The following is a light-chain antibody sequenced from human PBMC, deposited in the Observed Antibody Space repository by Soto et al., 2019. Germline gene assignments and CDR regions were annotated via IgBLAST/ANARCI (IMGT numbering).Light chain of an antibody. Sequence: DIPLTQSPSFLSASVGDRVTITCRASQGINSHLAWYQQKPGKAPRLLVYAASTLHIGVPSRFSGGGSGTEFTLTIRSLQPEDFATYYCQQLHTYPPFTFGPGTKVDIK. CDR1: QGINSH. CDR3: QQLHTYPPFT. CDR2: AAS. J-gene: IGKJ3*01. V-gene: IGKV1-9*01.